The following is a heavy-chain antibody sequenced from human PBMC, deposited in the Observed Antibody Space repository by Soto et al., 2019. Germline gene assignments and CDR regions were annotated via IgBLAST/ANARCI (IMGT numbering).Heavy chain of an antibody. CDR3: ARTYYYDSSGYYFQDGYDAFDI. CDR1: GGSISSSSYY. CDR2: IYYSGST. D-gene: IGHD3-22*01. Sequence: LSLTCTVSGGSISSSSYYWGWIRQPPGKGLEWIGSIYYSGSTYYNPSLKSRVTISVDTSKNQFSLKLSSVTAADTAVYYCARTYYYDSSGYYFQDGYDAFDIWGQGTMITVSS. J-gene: IGHJ3*02. V-gene: IGHV4-39*01.